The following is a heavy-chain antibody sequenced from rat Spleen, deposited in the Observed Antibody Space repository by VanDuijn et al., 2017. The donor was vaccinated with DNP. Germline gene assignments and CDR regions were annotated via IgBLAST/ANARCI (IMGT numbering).Heavy chain of an antibody. V-gene: IGHV5-20*01. Sequence: EVQLVESGGGLVQPGRSMKLSCAASGFTFSNSDMAWVRQAPTKGLEWVATISYDGSSTYYRDSVKGRFTISRDNAKSTLYLQMDSLRSEDTATYYCTTDRGGAYYGYNPFDYWGQGVMVTVSS. CDR2: ISYDGSST. D-gene: IGHD1-9*01. CDR1: GFTFSNSD. J-gene: IGHJ2*01. CDR3: TTDRGGAYYGYNPFDY.